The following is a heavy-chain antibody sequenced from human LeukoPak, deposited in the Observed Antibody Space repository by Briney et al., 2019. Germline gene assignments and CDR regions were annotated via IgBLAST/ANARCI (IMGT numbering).Heavy chain of an antibody. J-gene: IGHJ4*02. CDR1: GGSISSSSYY. V-gene: IGHV4-39*07. CDR2: IYYSGST. Sequence: SETLSLTCTVSGGSISSSSYYWGWIRQPPGKGLEWIGSIYYSGSTYYNPFLKSRVTMSMYTSRNRFSLMLSSATAADTAVYYCARTTSTYYYDSSSYNQRHHFDYWGRGTLVTVSS. D-gene: IGHD3-22*01. CDR3: ARTTSTYYYDSSSYNQRHHFDY.